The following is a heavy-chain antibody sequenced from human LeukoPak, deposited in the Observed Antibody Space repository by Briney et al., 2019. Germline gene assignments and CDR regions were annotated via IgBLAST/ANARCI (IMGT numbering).Heavy chain of an antibody. CDR2: ISAYNGST. Sequence: GASVKVSCKASGYTFTSYGISWVRQAPGQGLEWMGWISAYNGSTTYAQKFQGRVTMTRDTSTSTVYMELSSLRSEDTAVYYCARDSTPTYYSGTYYFEYWGQGTLVTVSS. J-gene: IGHJ4*02. V-gene: IGHV1-18*01. CDR1: GYTFTSYG. D-gene: IGHD1-26*01. CDR3: ARDSTPTYYSGTYYFEY.